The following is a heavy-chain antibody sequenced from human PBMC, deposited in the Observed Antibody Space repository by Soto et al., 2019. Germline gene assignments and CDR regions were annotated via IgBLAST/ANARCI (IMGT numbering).Heavy chain of an antibody. CDR1: GFAFSTYW. Sequence: GGSLRLSCAASGFAFSTYWMTWVRQAPGKGLEWVANIKQDGSEKFYVGSVRGRFTISRDNAKNSMFLQMNSLRAEDTAVYYCARRSSGRLTTAWAPLDWWGQGTLVTVSS. D-gene: IGHD2-15*01. CDR3: ARRSSGRLTTAWAPLDW. J-gene: IGHJ4*02. CDR2: IKQDGSEK. V-gene: IGHV3-7*03.